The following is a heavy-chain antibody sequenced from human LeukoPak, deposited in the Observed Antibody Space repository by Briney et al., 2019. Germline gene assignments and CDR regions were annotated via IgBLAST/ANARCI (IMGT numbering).Heavy chain of an antibody. CDR3: ARDRLGVRGVRRGNWFDP. V-gene: IGHV1-2*02. CDR2: INPNSGGT. CDR1: GYTFTGYY. J-gene: IGHJ5*02. Sequence: ASVKASCKGSGYTFTGYYMHWVRQAPGQGLEWMGWINPNSGGTNYAQKFRGRVTMTRDTSISTAYMELSRLRSDDTAVYYCARDRLGVRGVRRGNWFDPWGQGTLVTVSS. D-gene: IGHD3-10*01.